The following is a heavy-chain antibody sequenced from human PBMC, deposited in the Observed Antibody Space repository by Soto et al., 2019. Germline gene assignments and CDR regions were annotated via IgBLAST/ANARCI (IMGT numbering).Heavy chain of an antibody. CDR3: VRHLNGLDP. D-gene: IGHD2-8*01. CDR1: GYTFTTYD. V-gene: IGHV1-8*02. CDR2: MNPNSGNT. Sequence: QVQLVQSGAEVKNPGASVKVSCTTSGYTFTTYDINWVRQATGQGFEWMGWMNPNSGNTNYAQKFQGRVTMSRDTSISTAYMELSSLRSEDTAVYYCVRHLNGLDPWGQGTLVTVSP. J-gene: IGHJ5*02.